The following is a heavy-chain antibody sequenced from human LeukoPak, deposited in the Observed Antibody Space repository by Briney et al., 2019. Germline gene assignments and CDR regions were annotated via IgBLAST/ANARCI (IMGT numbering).Heavy chain of an antibody. D-gene: IGHD3-16*02. Sequence: ASVKVSCKASGYTFTSYYMHWVRQAPGQGLEWMGIINPSGGSTSYAQKFQGRVTMTRDTSTSTVYMELSSLRSEDTAVYYCARHLLPNYDYVWGSYRLSYAFDIWGQGTMVTVSS. J-gene: IGHJ3*02. V-gene: IGHV1-46*01. CDR2: INPSGGST. CDR1: GYTFTSYY. CDR3: ARHLLPNYDYVWGSYRLSYAFDI.